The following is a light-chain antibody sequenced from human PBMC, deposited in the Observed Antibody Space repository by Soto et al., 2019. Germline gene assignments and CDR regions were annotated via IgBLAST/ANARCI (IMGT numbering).Light chain of an antibody. V-gene: IGKV3-20*01. CDR3: RQYGTSPTWT. J-gene: IGKJ1*01. CDR1: QSVSSSY. Sequence: EIVLTQSPGTLSLSPGERATLSCRASQSVSSSYLAWYQQKPGQAPRLLIYGASSRATGIPDRFSGSGSGTDFTLTISRLEPDDFAVYYCRQYGTSPTWTFGQGT. CDR2: GAS.